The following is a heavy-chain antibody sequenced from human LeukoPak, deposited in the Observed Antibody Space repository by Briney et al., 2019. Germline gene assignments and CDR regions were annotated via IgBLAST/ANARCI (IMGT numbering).Heavy chain of an antibody. Sequence: LPETLSLTCAVYGGSFSGYYWSWIRQPPGKGLEWIGEINHSGSTNYNPSLKSRVTISVDTSKNQFSLKLSSVTAADTAVYYCARKRGYSGYANWFDPWGQGTLVTVSS. J-gene: IGHJ5*02. CDR2: INHSGST. V-gene: IGHV4-34*01. CDR1: GGSFSGYY. CDR3: ARKRGYSGYANWFDP. D-gene: IGHD5-12*01.